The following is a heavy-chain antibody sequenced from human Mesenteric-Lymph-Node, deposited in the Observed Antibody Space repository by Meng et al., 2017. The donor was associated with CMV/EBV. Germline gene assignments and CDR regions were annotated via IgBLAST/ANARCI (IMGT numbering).Heavy chain of an antibody. D-gene: IGHD2-2*01. CDR2: IKQDGSEK. V-gene: IGHV3-7*01. Sequence: GGSLRLSCAASGFTFSSYWMSWVRQAPGKGLEWVANIKQDGSEKYYVDSVKGRFTISRDNAKNSLYLQMNSLRAEDTAVYYCARGSIPRSTSARYYFDYWGQGTLVTVSS. J-gene: IGHJ4*02. CDR3: ARGSIPRSTSARYYFDY. CDR1: GFTFSSYW.